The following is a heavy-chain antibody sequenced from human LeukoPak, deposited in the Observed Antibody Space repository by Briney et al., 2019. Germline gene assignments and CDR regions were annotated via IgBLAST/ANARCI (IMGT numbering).Heavy chain of an antibody. D-gene: IGHD6-19*01. CDR3: ARAVAGSFDY. V-gene: IGHV3-23*01. CDR1: GFTFSSYG. J-gene: IGHJ4*02. Sequence: GGSLRLSCAASGFTFSSYGMSWVRQAPGKGLEWVSTISGSGGRTYYADSVKGRFTISRDNSKNTLYLQMNSLRAEDTAVYYCARAVAGSFDYWGQGTLVTVSS. CDR2: ISGSGGRT.